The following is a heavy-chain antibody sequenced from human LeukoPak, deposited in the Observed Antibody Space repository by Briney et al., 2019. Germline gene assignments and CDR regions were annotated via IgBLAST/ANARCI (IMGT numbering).Heavy chain of an antibody. Sequence: GGSLRLSCAASGYTFYNYAVTWVRQAPGKGLEWVSSISHDGASTHYADSVKGRFTISRDNSKNTVFLQMDSLRAEDTAVYFCSKYGSGQLWLLSCYFDFWCRVTLVS. CDR2: ISHDGAST. J-gene: IGHJ2*01. CDR1: GYTFYNYA. V-gene: IGHV3-23*01. CDR3: SKYGSGQLWLLSCYFDF. D-gene: IGHD3-16*01.